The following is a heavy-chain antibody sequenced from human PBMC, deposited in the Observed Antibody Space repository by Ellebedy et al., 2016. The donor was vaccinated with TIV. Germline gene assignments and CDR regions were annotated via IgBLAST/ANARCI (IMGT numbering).Heavy chain of an antibody. D-gene: IGHD5-24*01. V-gene: IGHV4-4*07. CDR1: GGSISSYY. CDR3: ARDHVEMATILSAFDI. CDR2: IYISGST. Sequence: SETLSLXCTVSGGSISSYYWSWIRQPAGQGLEWIGRIYISGSTNYNPSFKGRVIMSVDTSKNQFSLNLRSVTAADTAVYYCARDHVEMATILSAFDIWGQGIMVTVSS. J-gene: IGHJ3*02.